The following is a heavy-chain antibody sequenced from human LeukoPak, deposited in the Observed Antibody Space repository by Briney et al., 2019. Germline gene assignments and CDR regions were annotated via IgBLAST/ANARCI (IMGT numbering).Heavy chain of an antibody. CDR1: GDSFSSHY. CDR3: ARDLVTVTKGFDI. V-gene: IGHV4-59*11. J-gene: IGHJ3*02. D-gene: IGHD4-17*01. CDR2: ISYIGTT. Sequence: SETLSLTCAVSGDSFSSHYWTSIRQPPGRGLEWIGYISYIGTTNYNPSLKSRVTISIDTSKNQFSLKLSSVTTADTAVYYCARDLVTVTKGFDIWGLGTMVSVSS.